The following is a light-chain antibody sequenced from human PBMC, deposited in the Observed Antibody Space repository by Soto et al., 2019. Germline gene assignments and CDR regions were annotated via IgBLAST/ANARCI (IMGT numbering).Light chain of an antibody. V-gene: IGKV3-11*01. J-gene: IGKJ4*01. Sequence: EIVLTQSPGTLSLSPGERATLSCRASQSVSSSLAWYQQKPGQAPRLLIYDASNRATGIPARFSGSGSGTDFTLTISSLEPEDFAVYYCQQRSNWPFLTFGGGTKVDI. CDR2: DAS. CDR1: QSVSSS. CDR3: QQRSNWPFLT.